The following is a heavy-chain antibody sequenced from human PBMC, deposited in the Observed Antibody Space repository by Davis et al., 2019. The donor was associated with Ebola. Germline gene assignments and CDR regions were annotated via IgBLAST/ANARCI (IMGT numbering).Heavy chain of an antibody. CDR2: IYPGDYDT. CDR3: ARRVTTLEGGMDV. CDR1: GYSFTSYW. J-gene: IGHJ6*02. Sequence: GESLKISCKGSGYSFTSYWIGWVRQLPGKGLEWRGIIYPGDYDTRYSPSFQGQVTISADKSISTAYLQWSSLKASDTAMYYCARRVTTLEGGMDVWGQGTTVTVSS. V-gene: IGHV5-51*01. D-gene: IGHD3-3*01.